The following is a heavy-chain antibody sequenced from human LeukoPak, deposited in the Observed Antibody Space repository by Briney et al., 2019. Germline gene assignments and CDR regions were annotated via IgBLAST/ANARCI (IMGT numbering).Heavy chain of an antibody. Sequence: ASVKVSCKASGYTFTGYYMHWVRQAPGQGLEWMGWINPNSGGTNYAQKFQGRVTMTRDTSISTAYMELSRLRSDDTAVYYCARDPPNCSSTSCWFDPWGQGTLVTVSS. D-gene: IGHD2-2*01. CDR2: INPNSGGT. CDR1: GYTFTGYY. V-gene: IGHV1-2*02. J-gene: IGHJ5*02. CDR3: ARDPPNCSSTSCWFDP.